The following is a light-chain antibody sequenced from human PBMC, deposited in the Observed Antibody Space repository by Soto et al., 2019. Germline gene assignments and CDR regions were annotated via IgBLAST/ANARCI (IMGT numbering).Light chain of an antibody. CDR1: QSVSGN. Sequence: EIVMTQSPATLSVSPGERATLSCSASQSVSGNLAWYQQKPGQAPRLLIYGASTRATGIPARFSGSGSGREFTLTISSLQSEDFAVYYCQQSNNWPPTFGQGTKVEIK. CDR2: GAS. CDR3: QQSNNWPPT. J-gene: IGKJ1*01. V-gene: IGKV3D-15*01.